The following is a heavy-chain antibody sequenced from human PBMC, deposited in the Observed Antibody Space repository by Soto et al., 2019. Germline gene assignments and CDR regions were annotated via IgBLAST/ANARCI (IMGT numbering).Heavy chain of an antibody. CDR3: ATNYGSGSTHFDY. J-gene: IGHJ4*02. D-gene: IGHD3-10*01. CDR2: IIPMLGMS. Sequence: QVQLVQSGAEVKKPGSSVRVSCTASGDTFNFYTISWVRQVPGQGPEWMGRIIPMLGMSNYAQKCQVRVTIMADKSTSTVYMNLSGLTSEDTAVYYCATNYGSGSTHFDYWGQGTLVTVSS. CDR1: GDTFNFYT. V-gene: IGHV1-69*02.